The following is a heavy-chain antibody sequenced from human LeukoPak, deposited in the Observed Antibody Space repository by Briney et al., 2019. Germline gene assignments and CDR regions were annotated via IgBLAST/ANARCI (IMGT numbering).Heavy chain of an antibody. CDR3: AKDILWVADGTLVDP. D-gene: IGHD2-21*01. Sequence: GGSLRLSCAASGFTFRSYAMNWVRQAPGKGLEWVSGISASGFSTYYADSVKGRFTIARDNSKNMLYLQINSLRAEDTATYYCAKDILWVADGTLVDPWGQGTLVAVSS. J-gene: IGHJ5*02. CDR2: ISASGFST. V-gene: IGHV3-23*01. CDR1: GFTFRSYA.